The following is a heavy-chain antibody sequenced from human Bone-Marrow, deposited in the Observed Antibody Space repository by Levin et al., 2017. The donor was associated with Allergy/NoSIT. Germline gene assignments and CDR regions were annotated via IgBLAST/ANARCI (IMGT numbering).Heavy chain of an antibody. J-gene: IGHJ4*02. CDR2: INFNGIT. CDR3: ARGGEVPSQYYFDY. Sequence: PSETLSLTCAVNGESFSGYFWTWIRQSPGKGLEWIGQINFNGITTYNPSLKSRVIISVDPTKKQFSFKLTYLTAADTAVYFCARGGEVPSQYYFDYWGQGTLVTVSS. D-gene: IGHD1-1*01. V-gene: IGHV4-34*01. CDR1: GESFSGYF.